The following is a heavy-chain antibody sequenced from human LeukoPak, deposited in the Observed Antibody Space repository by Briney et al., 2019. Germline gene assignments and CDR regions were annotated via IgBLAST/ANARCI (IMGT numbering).Heavy chain of an antibody. J-gene: IGHJ4*02. CDR3: ASFGISWRSSY. Sequence: GGSLRLSCAASGSSFSSHWVHWVRHAPGKGLVWVSRISDDGSYTSNVDSVKGRFTISRDNVNNMLYLHMNSLRAEDTAVYYCASFGISWRSSYWGQGTLVTVSS. CDR1: GSSFSSHW. D-gene: IGHD2-21*01. CDR2: ISDDGSYT. V-gene: IGHV3-74*01.